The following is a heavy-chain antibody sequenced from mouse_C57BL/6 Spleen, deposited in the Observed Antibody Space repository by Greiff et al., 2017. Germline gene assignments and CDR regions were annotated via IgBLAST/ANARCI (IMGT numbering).Heavy chain of an antibody. CDR1: GYAFTNYL. CDR3: ARDYLYAMED. Sequence: QVQLQQSGAELVRPGTSVKVSCKASGYAFTNYLIEWVKQRPGQGLEWIGVINPGSGGTNYNEKFKGKATLTADKSSSTAYMQLSSLTSEDSAVXFCARDYLYAMEDWGPGTSVTVSS. D-gene: IGHD2-4*01. V-gene: IGHV1-54*01. CDR2: INPGSGGT. J-gene: IGHJ4*01.